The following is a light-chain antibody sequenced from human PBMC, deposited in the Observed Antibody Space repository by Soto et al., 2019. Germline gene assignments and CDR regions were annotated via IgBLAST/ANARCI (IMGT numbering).Light chain of an antibody. Sequence: QSALTQPASVSGSPGQSITISCTGTSSDVGGYNYVSWYQQHPGKAPKLMISEVSNRPSGVSNRFSGSKSGNTASLTISGLQAEDEADYYCSSYTSSSTLGGYVFGTGTKVTVL. J-gene: IGLJ1*01. CDR2: EVS. CDR3: SSYTSSSTLGGYV. V-gene: IGLV2-14*01. CDR1: SSDVGGYNY.